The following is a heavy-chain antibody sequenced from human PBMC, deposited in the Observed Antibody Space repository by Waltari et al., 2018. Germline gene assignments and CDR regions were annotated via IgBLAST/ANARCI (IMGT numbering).Heavy chain of an antibody. Sequence: QVQLVQSGAEVKKPGSSVKVSCKASGGTFSSYAISWVRQAPGQGLEWMGGTIPIFGTANYAQKFQGRVTITADESTSTAYMELSSLRSEDTAVYYCARSSMTTVTTIYGMDVWGQGTTVTVSS. CDR2: TIPIFGTA. CDR3: ARSSMTTVTTIYGMDV. J-gene: IGHJ6*02. V-gene: IGHV1-69*01. D-gene: IGHD4-17*01. CDR1: GGTFSSYA.